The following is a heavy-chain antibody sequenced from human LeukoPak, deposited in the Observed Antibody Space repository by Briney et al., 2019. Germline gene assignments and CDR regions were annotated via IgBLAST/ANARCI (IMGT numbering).Heavy chain of an antibody. D-gene: IGHD2-8*01. J-gene: IGHJ4*02. CDR1: GFTFSSSA. CDR3: AKVSGYCTNGVCFPYY. V-gene: IGHV3-23*01. Sequence: PGASLRLSCAASGFTFSSSAMSWVRQAPGKGLEWVSTISGSGGSTYYYADSVKGRFTISRDNSKNTLYLQMNSLRAEDTAVYYCAKVSGYCTNGVCFPYYWGQGTLVTVSS. CDR2: ISGSGGST.